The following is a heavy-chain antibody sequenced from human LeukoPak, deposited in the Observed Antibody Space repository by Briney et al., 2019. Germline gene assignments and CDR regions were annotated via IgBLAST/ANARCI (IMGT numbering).Heavy chain of an antibody. Sequence: SVKVSCKASGGAFSNFAISWVRQAPGQGLEWMGGVIPIFGTANCAQRFQGRVTITADESTSTVYMELSSLRSEDTAMYYCARASGDSSNYDFPKPYSYWGQGTLVTVSS. V-gene: IGHV1-69*13. J-gene: IGHJ4*02. CDR3: ARASGDSSNYDFPKPYSY. CDR1: GGAFSNFA. CDR2: VIPIFGTA. D-gene: IGHD3-22*01.